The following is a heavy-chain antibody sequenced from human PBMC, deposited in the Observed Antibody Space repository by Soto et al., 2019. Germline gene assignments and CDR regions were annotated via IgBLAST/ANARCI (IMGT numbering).Heavy chain of an antibody. CDR1: GYTFGTSG. V-gene: IGHV1-18*01. D-gene: IGHD3-22*01. J-gene: IGHJ4*02. CDR2: ISAYNGNT. CDR3: ARAGHYYDSSGYAN. Sequence: QVKLVQSGAEVKKPGTSMKVSCKASGYTFGTSGISWIRQAPGQGLEWMGWISAYNGNTNYEQKLKDRVTMTTDTSTKTADLELRSLRSDDTAVYYCARAGHYYDSSGYANWGQGTLVTVSS.